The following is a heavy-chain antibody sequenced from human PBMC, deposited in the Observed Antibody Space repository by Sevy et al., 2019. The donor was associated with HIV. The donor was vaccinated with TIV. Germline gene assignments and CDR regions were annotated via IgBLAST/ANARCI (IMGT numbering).Heavy chain of an antibody. D-gene: IGHD3-10*01. V-gene: IGHV3-13*01. J-gene: IGHJ5*02. Sequence: GGSLRLSCAASGFTFSSYDMHWVRQVTGQGLEWVSGIGIAGDTYYPGSVKGRFTISRETARNSLDLQMNSLRAGDTAVYYCVRGNNLGELGYWFDPWGQGTLVTVSS. CDR3: VRGNNLGELGYWFDP. CDR2: IGIAGDT. CDR1: GFTFSSYD.